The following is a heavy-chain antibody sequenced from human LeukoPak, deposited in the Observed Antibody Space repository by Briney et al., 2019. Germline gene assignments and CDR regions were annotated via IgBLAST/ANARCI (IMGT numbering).Heavy chain of an antibody. D-gene: IGHD3-10*01. J-gene: IGHJ4*02. CDR3: ASSSITMVRGVDY. V-gene: IGHV4-59*01. CDR1: GGSISSYY. CDR2: IYYSGST. Sequence: SETLSLTCTVSGGSISSYYWSWIRQPPGKGLEWIGYIYYSGSTNYNPSLKSRVTISVDTSKNQFSLKLSSVTAADTAVYYCASSSITMVRGVDYWGQGTLVTVSS.